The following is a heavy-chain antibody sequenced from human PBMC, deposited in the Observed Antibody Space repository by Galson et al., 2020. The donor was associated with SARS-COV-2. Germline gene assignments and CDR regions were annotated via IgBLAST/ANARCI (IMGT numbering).Heavy chain of an antibody. CDR1: GFTFTSYA. CDR3: AKTRSPESSGWYPDFDY. J-gene: IGHJ4*02. V-gene: IGHV3-23*03. D-gene: IGHD6-19*01. Sequence: GESLKISCAASGFTFTSYAMNWVRQAPGKGLEWVSVIYSGGTTYFADSVKGRFTISRDNSKNTLYLQMNSLRAEDTAVYYCAKTRSPESSGWYPDFDYWGQGTLVTVSS. CDR2: IYSGGTT.